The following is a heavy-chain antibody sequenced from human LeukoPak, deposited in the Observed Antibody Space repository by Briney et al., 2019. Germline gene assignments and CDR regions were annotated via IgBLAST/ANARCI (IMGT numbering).Heavy chain of an antibody. CDR3: ARELGGGYYYFDY. Sequence: GGSLRLSCAASGFTVSSNYMSWVRQAPGKGLEWVSVIYSGGSTYYADFVKGRFTIPRDNSKNTLYLQMNSLRAEDTAVYYCARELGGGYYYFDYWGQGTLVTVSS. J-gene: IGHJ4*02. CDR1: GFTVSSNY. D-gene: IGHD3-16*01. CDR2: IYSGGST. V-gene: IGHV3-66*01.